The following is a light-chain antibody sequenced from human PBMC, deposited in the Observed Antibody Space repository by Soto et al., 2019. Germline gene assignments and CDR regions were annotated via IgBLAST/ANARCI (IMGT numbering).Light chain of an antibody. V-gene: IGLV2-8*01. Sequence: QSALTQPPSASGSPGQSVTISCTGTSSDVGGYNYVSWYQQHPGKAPKLMIYEVSKRPSGVPDRFSGSKSGNTASLTVSGLQAEEEADYYCRSYAGSNILLFGGGTKLTVL. J-gene: IGLJ3*02. CDR3: RSYAGSNILL. CDR1: SSDVGGYNY. CDR2: EVS.